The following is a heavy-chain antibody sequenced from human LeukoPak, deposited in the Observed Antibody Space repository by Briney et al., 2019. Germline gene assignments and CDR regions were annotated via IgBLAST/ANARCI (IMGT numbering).Heavy chain of an antibody. Sequence: GASVKVSCKASGGTFSSYAISWVRQAPGQGLEWMGGIIPIFGTANYAQKFQGRVTITADESTSTAYMELSSLRSEDTAVYYCARTDETAPAEDFQHWGQGTLVTVSS. J-gene: IGHJ1*01. CDR1: GGTFSSYA. V-gene: IGHV1-69*01. D-gene: IGHD2-21*02. CDR3: ARTDETAPAEDFQH. CDR2: IIPIFGTA.